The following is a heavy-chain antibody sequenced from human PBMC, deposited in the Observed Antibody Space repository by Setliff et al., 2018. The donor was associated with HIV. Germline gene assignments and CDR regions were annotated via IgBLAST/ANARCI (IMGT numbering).Heavy chain of an antibody. CDR1: GGSLTHYY. J-gene: IGHJ6*02. V-gene: IGHV4-34*01. Sequence: SETLSLTCTVYGGSLTHYYWTWIRQPPGGGLEWIGEITDTGHTNYNSSLQSRVAISLDTSRKQFSLKLTSVTASDAAVYYCARAPSCIGSNCIFYYYYYYGLDVWGHGTTVTVSS. D-gene: IGHD2-15*01. CDR2: ITDTGHT. CDR3: ARAPSCIGSNCIFYYYYYYGLDV.